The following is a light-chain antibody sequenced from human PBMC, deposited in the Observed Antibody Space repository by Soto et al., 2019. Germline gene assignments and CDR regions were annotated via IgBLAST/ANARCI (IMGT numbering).Light chain of an antibody. CDR3: QKYNSAPWT. J-gene: IGKJ1*01. V-gene: IGKV1-27*01. Sequence: DIQMTQSPSSLSSSVGDRVTITCRASQGISNYLAWYQQKPGKVPKLLIYAASTLQSGVTTRFSSSGAGKDFTLTSSSQQPDDVANYYCQKYNSAPWTFGQGTKVEIK. CDR2: AAS. CDR1: QGISNY.